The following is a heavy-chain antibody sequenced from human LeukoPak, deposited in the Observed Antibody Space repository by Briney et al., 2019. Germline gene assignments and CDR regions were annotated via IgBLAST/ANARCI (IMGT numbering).Heavy chain of an antibody. J-gene: IGHJ4*02. Sequence: SETLSLTCTVSGGSVSSGSYYWSWIRQPPGKGLEWIGYIYYSGSTNYNPSFKSRVTISVDTSKNQFSLKLSSVTAADTAVYYCAREMWPSRHFDYWGQGTLVTVSS. D-gene: IGHD2-21*01. V-gene: IGHV4-61*01. CDR3: AREMWPSRHFDY. CDR2: IYYSGST. CDR1: GGSVSSGSYY.